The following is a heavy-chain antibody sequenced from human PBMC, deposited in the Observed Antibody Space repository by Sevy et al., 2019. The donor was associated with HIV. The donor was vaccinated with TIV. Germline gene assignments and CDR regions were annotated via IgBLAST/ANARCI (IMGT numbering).Heavy chain of an antibody. CDR1: GDSISSGGYF. V-gene: IGHV4-31*03. CDR2: IYYSGST. J-gene: IGHJ6*02. Sequence: SETLSLTCTVFGDSISSGGYFWSWIRQHPGKGLEWIGYIYYSGSTYYNPSLKSRVTISVDTSKNQFSLILGSVTAADTAVYYCARTYKWNYGLSLSYGMDVWGQGTTVTVSS. D-gene: IGHD1-7*01. CDR3: ARTYKWNYGLSLSYGMDV.